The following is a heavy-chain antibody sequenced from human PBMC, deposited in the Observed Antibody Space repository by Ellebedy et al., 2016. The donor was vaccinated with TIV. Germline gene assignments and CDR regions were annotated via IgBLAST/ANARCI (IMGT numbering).Heavy chain of an antibody. J-gene: IGHJ4*02. Sequence: GESLKISXAASGFTFSSYAMSWVRQAPGKGLEWVSVIYSGGSTYYADSVKGRFTISRDNAKNSLYLQMNSLRDEDTAVYYCARADLGKRKLGRRVVDYFDYWGQGTLVTVSS. CDR1: GFTFSSYA. V-gene: IGHV3-66*01. D-gene: IGHD1-14*01. CDR3: ARADLGKRKLGRRVVDYFDY. CDR2: IYSGGST.